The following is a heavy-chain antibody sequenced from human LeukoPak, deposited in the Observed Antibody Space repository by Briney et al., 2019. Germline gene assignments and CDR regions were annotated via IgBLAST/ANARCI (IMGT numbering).Heavy chain of an antibody. Sequence: PGESLKISCTGSGYTFTSYWFGWVRQLPGKGLEWMGDIYPGDSDTRYSPSFQGQVTISADKSISTAYLQWSSLKASDTAMYYCYASYKPNYYYYYMDVWGKGTTVTVSS. D-gene: IGHD3-10*01. J-gene: IGHJ6*03. CDR1: GYTFTSYW. CDR3: YASYKPNYYYYYMDV. V-gene: IGHV5-51*03. CDR2: IYPGDSDT.